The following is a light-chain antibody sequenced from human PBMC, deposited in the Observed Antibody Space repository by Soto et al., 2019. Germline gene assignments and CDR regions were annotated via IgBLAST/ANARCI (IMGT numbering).Light chain of an antibody. CDR3: QQYGSSPPIT. J-gene: IGKJ5*01. Sequence: EIVLTPSPGTLSLSPGERATLSCRASQSVSSSYLAWYQQKPGQAPRLLIYGASSRATGIPDRFSGSGSGTDFTHTISRLEPEDFAVYYCQQYGSSPPITFGQGTRLEIK. CDR1: QSVSSSY. CDR2: GAS. V-gene: IGKV3-20*01.